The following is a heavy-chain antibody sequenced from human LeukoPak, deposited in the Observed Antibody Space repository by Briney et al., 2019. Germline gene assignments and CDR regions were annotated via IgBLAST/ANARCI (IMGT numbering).Heavy chain of an antibody. CDR2: ISWNSGSI. V-gene: IGHV3-9*01. CDR3: AKSESGSNYRTSFDY. Sequence: PGGSLRLSCAAPGFTFDDYAMHWVRQAPGKGLEWVSGISWNSGSIGYADSVKGRFTISRDNAKNSLYLQMNSLRAEDTALYYCAKSESGSNYRTSFDYWGQGTLVTVSS. J-gene: IGHJ4*02. D-gene: IGHD3-10*01. CDR1: GFTFDDYA.